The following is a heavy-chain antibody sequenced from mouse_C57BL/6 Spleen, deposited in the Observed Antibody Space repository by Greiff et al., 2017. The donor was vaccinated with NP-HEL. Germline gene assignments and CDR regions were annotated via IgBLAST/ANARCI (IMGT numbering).Heavy chain of an antibody. D-gene: IGHD1-1*01. CDR3: ARRDYYVSSYVDAMDY. Sequence: VQLKESGGGLVKPGGSLKLSCAASGFTFSDYGMHWVRQAPEKGLEWVAYISSGSSTIYYADTVQGRFTISRDNAKNTLFLQMTSLRSADTAMYYCARRDYYVSSYVDAMDYWGQGTSVTVSS. CDR2: ISSGSSTI. CDR1: GFTFSDYG. V-gene: IGHV5-17*01. J-gene: IGHJ4*01.